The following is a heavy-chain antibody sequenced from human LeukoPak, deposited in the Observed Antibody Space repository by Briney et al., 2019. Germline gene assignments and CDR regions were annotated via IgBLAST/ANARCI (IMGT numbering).Heavy chain of an antibody. V-gene: IGHV3-7*05. J-gene: IGHJ5*01. Sequence: PGGSLRLSCAASGFTFSSFWMSWVRQAPGKGLEWVANIKEDGSEKYYVDSVKGRFTISSDNAKNSLYLQMNSLRAEDTAVYYCARVYCSGGSCCKSNWFDSWGQGTLVTVSS. D-gene: IGHD2-15*01. CDR3: ARVYCSGGSCCKSNWFDS. CDR1: GFTFSSFW. CDR2: IKEDGSEK.